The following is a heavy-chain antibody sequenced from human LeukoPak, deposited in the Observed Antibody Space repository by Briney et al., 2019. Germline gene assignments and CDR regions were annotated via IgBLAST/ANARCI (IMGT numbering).Heavy chain of an antibody. CDR1: GYSFTSYW. CDR2: IYPGDSDT. CDR3: ARPKYYYDSSGYWDDAFDI. D-gene: IGHD3-22*01. Sequence: GESLKISCKGSGYSFTSYWIGWVRQMPGKGLEWMGIIYPGDSDTRYSPSFQGQVTISADKSIGTAYLQWSSLKASDTAMYYCARPKYYYDSSGYWDDAFDIWGQGTMVTVSS. J-gene: IGHJ3*02. V-gene: IGHV5-51*01.